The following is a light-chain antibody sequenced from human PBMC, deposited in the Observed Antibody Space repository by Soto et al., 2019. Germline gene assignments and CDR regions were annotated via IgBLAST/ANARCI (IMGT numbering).Light chain of an antibody. J-gene: IGKJ1*01. CDR2: AAS. CDR1: QGIRND. CDR3: LQHSTYPLT. Sequence: DIQMTQFASSLSASVGDRVTITCRASQGIRNDLGWYQQKPGKAPKRLIYAASSLQSGVPSRFSASGSGTEFTLAISSLQPEDSATFYCLQHSTYPLTFGQGTKVEIK. V-gene: IGKV1-17*01.